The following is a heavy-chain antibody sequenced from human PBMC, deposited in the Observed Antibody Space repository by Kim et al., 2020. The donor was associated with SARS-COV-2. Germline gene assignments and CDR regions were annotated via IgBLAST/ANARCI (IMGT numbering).Heavy chain of an antibody. V-gene: IGHV1-18*01. D-gene: IGHD3-9*01. CDR1: GYTFTSYG. Sequence: ASVKVSCKASGYTFTSYGISWVRQAPGQGLEWMGWISAYNGNTNYAQKLQGRVTMTTDTSTSTAYMELRSLRSDDTAVYYCARSLGILTGYTSYYYYYGMDVWGQGTTVTVSS. CDR3: ARSLGILTGYTSYYYYYGMDV. CDR2: ISAYNGNT. J-gene: IGHJ6*02.